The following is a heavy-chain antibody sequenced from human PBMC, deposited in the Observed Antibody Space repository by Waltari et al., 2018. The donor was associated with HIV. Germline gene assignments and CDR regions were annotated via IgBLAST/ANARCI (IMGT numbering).Heavy chain of an antibody. CDR3: ARGGPGYHYGMDV. CDR1: GYTFTTHD. J-gene: IGHJ6*02. CDR2: MNPNSGNT. Sequence: QVQLLHSGAEVKKPRDSVQVSCKASGYTFTTHDINWVRQATGQGLEWMGWMNPNSGNTAYAQKFQGRVTMTSNNSIRTAYMELSSLRSEDTAVYYCARGGPGYHYGMDVWGQGTTVTVSS. V-gene: IGHV1-8*01.